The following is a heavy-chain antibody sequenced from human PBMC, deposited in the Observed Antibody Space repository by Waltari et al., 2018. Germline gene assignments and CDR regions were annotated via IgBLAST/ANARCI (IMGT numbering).Heavy chain of an antibody. J-gene: IGHJ5*02. CDR1: GYTFTNFG. Sequence: QVQLVQSGPEVKKPGASVKVSCKASGYTFTNFGINWVRQAPGQGLEWVGWISPYHGLADSQPRLQGRVNLTTDTSNHTAYLEGKGLGSDDTAVYYCAGGGGPRTVVALTFDPRGQGTLVTVSS. D-gene: IGHD2-15*01. CDR2: ISPYHGLA. CDR3: AGGGGPRTVVALTFDP. V-gene: IGHV1-18*01.